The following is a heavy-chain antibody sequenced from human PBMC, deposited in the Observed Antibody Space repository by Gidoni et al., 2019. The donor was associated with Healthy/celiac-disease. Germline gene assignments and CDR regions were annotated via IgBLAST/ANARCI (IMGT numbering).Heavy chain of an antibody. CDR1: GFTFSNPW. CDR3: TTDSSPYSSSFLGY. J-gene: IGHJ4*02. Sequence: EVQLVESGGGLVKPGGSLRLSCAASGFTFSNPWMSWVRQAPGKGLEWCGRIKSKTDGGTTDYAAPVKGRFTISRDDSKNTLYLQMNSLKTEDTAVYYCTTDSSPYSSSFLGYWGQGTLVTVSS. D-gene: IGHD6-6*01. CDR2: IKSKTDGGTT. V-gene: IGHV3-15*01.